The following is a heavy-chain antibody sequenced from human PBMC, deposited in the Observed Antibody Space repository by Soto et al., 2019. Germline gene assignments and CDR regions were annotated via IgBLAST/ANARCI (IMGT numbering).Heavy chain of an antibody. D-gene: IGHD1-1*01. CDR1: GYPFANYW. J-gene: IGHJ5*02. CDR3: ARREQLGMWFDP. V-gene: IGHV5-51*01. Sequence: GESLKISCQGQGYPFANYWIAWVRQKPGKGLEWMGVIYPGDSDTRYNPSFEGRVTISADTSISTAYLQWNSLKGSDTALYYCARREQLGMWFDPWGRGTLVTVSS. CDR2: IYPGDSDT.